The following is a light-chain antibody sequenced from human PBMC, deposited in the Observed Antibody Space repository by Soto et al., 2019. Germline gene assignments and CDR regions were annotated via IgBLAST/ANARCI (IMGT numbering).Light chain of an antibody. CDR1: QGIRND. CDR2: AAS. CDR3: LQDYNYPWT. Sequence: AIQMTQSPSSLSASVGVRLTITCRASQGIRNDLGWYQQKPGKAPKLLIYAASSLQSGVPSRFSGSGSGTDFTLTISSLQPEDFATYYCLQDYNYPWTLGQGTKVDIK. V-gene: IGKV1-6*01. J-gene: IGKJ1*01.